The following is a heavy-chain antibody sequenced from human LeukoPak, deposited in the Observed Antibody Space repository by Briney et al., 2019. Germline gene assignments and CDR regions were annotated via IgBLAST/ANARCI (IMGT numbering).Heavy chain of an antibody. CDR3: AKDSPVCTY. J-gene: IGHJ4*02. Sequence: GALRLSCTAAGFTISRFGMRRVRPAPGKGLEWVSAISGSAESTYYADSVKGRFTISRDSSKNTLYLQMDSLRAEDTAIYYCAKDSPVCTYWGQGTLVTVSS. CDR2: ISGSAEST. V-gene: IGHV3-23*01. D-gene: IGHD2-8*01. CDR1: GFTISRFG.